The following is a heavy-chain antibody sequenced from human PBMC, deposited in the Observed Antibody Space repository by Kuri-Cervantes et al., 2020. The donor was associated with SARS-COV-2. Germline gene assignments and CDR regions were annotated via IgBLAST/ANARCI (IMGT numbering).Heavy chain of an antibody. Sequence: SETLSLTCTVSGYSISSGYYWGWIRQPPGKGLEWIGEINHSGSTNYNPSLKSRVTISVDRSKNQFSLKLSSVTAADTAVYYCARDRGGHMDVWGKGTTVTVSS. D-gene: IGHD3-16*01. CDR2: INHSGST. J-gene: IGHJ6*03. CDR1: GYSISSGYY. V-gene: IGHV4-38-2*02. CDR3: ARDRGGHMDV.